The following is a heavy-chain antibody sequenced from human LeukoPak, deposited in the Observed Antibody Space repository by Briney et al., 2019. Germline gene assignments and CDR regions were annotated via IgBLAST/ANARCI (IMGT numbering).Heavy chain of an antibody. J-gene: IGHJ6*02. CDR1: GGSISSYY. CDR2: IYYSGST. D-gene: IGHD2-15*01. V-gene: IGHV4-59*08. Sequence: SETLSLTCTVSGGSISSYYWSWIRPPPGKGLEWIGYIYYSGSTSYNPSLNSRVTISVDTSKNQFSLKPSSVTAADTAVYYCARHPGGVVGASFYYGMDVWGQGTTVTVSS. CDR3: ARHPGGVVGASFYYGMDV.